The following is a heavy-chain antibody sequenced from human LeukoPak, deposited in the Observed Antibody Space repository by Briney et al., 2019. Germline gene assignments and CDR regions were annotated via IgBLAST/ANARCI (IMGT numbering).Heavy chain of an antibody. CDR3: AKDSSVPYDYIWGSYRCPDY. D-gene: IGHD3-16*02. J-gene: IGHJ4*02. Sequence: GGSLRLSCAASGFTFSSYAMSWVRQAPGKGLEWVSAISGSGGSTYYADSVKGRFTISRDNSKNTLYLQMNSLRAEDTAVYYCAKDSSVPYDYIWGSYRCPDYWGQGTLVTVSS. CDR2: ISGSGGST. V-gene: IGHV3-23*01. CDR1: GFTFSSYA.